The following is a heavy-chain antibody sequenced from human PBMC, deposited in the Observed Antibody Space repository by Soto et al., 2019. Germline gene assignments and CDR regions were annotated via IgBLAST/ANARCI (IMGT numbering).Heavy chain of an antibody. D-gene: IGHD3-22*01. CDR2: INPSGGST. Sequence: ASVKVSCKASGYTFTSYYMHWVRQAPGQGLEWMGIINPSGGSTSYAQKFQGRVTMTRDTSTSTVYMELSSLRSEDTAVYYCARDQSYYDSSGYYFDAFDIWGQGTMVTVSS. J-gene: IGHJ3*02. CDR3: ARDQSYYDSSGYYFDAFDI. CDR1: GYTFTSYY. V-gene: IGHV1-46*01.